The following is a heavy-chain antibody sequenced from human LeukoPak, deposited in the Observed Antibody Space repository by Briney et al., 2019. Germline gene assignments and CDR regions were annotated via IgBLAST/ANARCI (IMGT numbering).Heavy chain of an antibody. CDR3: AIWTSGDY. D-gene: IGHD1-1*01. CDR1: GFTFNRSW. J-gene: IGHJ4*02. Sequence: GGSLRLSCAASGFTFNRSWMNWVRQAPGKGLEWVANMDPSGSQKRYVDSVKGRFIISKDNPGASLYLDMYGLRAEDTAIYYCAIWTSGDYWGQGTLVAVSS. CDR2: MDPSGSQK. V-gene: IGHV3-7*01.